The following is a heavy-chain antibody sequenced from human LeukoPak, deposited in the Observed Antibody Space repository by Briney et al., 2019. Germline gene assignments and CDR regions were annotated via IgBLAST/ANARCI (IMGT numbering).Heavy chain of an antibody. D-gene: IGHD6-19*01. Sequence: GASVKVSCKASGYTFTSYGISWVRQAPGQGLEWMGWISAYNGNTNYAQKPQGRVTMTTDTSTSTAYMELRSLRSDDTAVYYCARDSSGWYNYGMDVWGQGTTVTVSS. CDR1: GYTFTSYG. V-gene: IGHV1-18*01. CDR2: ISAYNGNT. J-gene: IGHJ6*02. CDR3: ARDSSGWYNYGMDV.